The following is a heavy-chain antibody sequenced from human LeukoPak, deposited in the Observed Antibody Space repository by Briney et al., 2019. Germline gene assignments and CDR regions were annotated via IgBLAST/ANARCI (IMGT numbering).Heavy chain of an antibody. V-gene: IGHV3-33*06. CDR2: IWYDGSNK. CDR3: AKDREVTYYYDSIGYYFDY. CDR1: GFTFSSYG. Sequence: GGSLRLSCAASGFTFSSYGMHWVRQAPGKGLEWVAVIWYDGSNKYYADSVKGRFTISRDNSKNTLYLQMNSLRAEDTAVYYCAKDREVTYYYDSIGYYFDYWGQGTLVTVSS. J-gene: IGHJ4*02. D-gene: IGHD3-22*01.